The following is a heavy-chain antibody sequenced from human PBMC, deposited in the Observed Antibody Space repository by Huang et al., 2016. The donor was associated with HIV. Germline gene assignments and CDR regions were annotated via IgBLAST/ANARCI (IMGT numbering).Heavy chain of an antibody. CDR1: GFTFGDFN. D-gene: IGHD2-15*01. J-gene: IGHJ4*02. CDR3: ARESCSGGTCYLFDF. V-gene: IGHV3-48*04. CDR2: ISSSSNSK. Sequence: EVQLVESGGGLVQPGTSLRLSCAASGFTFGDFNMNWVRQATGKGLEWSSYISSSSNSKRYADSVKGRFTISRDNARNSLYLQLKSLRVEDTAVYYCARESCSGGTCYLFDFWGQGVLVTVSS.